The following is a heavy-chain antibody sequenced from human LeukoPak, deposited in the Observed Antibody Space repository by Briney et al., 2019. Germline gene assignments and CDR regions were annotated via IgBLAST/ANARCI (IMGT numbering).Heavy chain of an antibody. J-gene: IGHJ4*02. Sequence: GGSLRLSCAASGFTFSSYAMSWVRQAPGKGLEWVSAISGSGGSTYYADSVKGRFTISRDNSKNTLYLQMNSLRAEDTAVYYCAKVSLGGSYQPSDYWGQGTLVTVSS. CDR3: AKVSLGGSYQPSDY. CDR1: GFTFSSYA. D-gene: IGHD1-26*01. CDR2: ISGSGGST. V-gene: IGHV3-23*01.